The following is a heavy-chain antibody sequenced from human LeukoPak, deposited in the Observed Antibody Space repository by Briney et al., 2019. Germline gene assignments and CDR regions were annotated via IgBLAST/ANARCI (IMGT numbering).Heavy chain of an antibody. J-gene: IGHJ4*02. Sequence: ESGPALVKPTQTLTLTCTFSGFSLSTSGMCVSWIRQPPGKALEWLARIDWDDDKYYSTSLQTRLTISKRTSKNHVVLTMTNMDPVDTATYYCARGRWYVDYWGQGTLVTVSS. CDR3: ARGRWYVDY. V-gene: IGHV2-70*11. D-gene: IGHD6-13*01. CDR1: GFSLSTSGMC. CDR2: IDWDDDK.